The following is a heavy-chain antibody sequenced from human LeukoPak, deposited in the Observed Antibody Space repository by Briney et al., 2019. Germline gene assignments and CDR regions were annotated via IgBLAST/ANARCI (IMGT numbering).Heavy chain of an antibody. CDR3: VRDIGYISGPYYFDY. CDR1: GYTFTAYY. D-gene: IGHD5-18*01. V-gene: IGHV1-18*04. Sequence: SVKVSCKASGYTFTAYYLHWLRQAPGQGLEGMGWISAYNAATNYAQKLQGRVTMTTDTSTTTAYMELRSLGSDDTAVYYCVRDIGYISGPYYFDYWGQGTLVTVSS. J-gene: IGHJ4*02. CDR2: ISAYNAAT.